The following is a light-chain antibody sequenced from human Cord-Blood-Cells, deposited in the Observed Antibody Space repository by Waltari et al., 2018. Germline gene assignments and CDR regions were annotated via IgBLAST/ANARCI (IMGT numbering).Light chain of an antibody. Sequence: DIQMTQSPSSLSASVGDRVTITCRASQSISSYLNWYQQKPGKDPKLLIYAASSLQSGVPSRFSGSGSGTDFTLTISSLQPEDFATYYCQQSYSRTFGQGTKLEIK. V-gene: IGKV1-39*01. CDR1: QSISSY. CDR2: AAS. J-gene: IGKJ2*01. CDR3: QQSYSRT.